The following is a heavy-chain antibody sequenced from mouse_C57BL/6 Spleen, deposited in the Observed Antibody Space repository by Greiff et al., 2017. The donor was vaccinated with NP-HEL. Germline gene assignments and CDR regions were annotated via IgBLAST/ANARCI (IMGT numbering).Heavy chain of an antibody. CDR3: ARERTAQANAMDY. D-gene: IGHD3-2*02. V-gene: IGHV1-80*01. CDR1: GYAFSSYW. J-gene: IGHJ4*01. Sequence: VKLQESGAELVKPGASVKISCKASGYAFSSYWMNWVKQRPGKGLEWIGQIYPGDGDTNYNGKFKGKATLTADKSSSTAYMQLSSLTSEDSAVYFCARERTAQANAMDYWGQGTSVTVSS. CDR2: IYPGDGDT.